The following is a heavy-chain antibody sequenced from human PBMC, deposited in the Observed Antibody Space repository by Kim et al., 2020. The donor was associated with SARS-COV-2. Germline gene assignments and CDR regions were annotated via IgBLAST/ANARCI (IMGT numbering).Heavy chain of an antibody. V-gene: IGHV3-7*03. J-gene: IGHJ4*02. CDR1: GFTFSSYW. D-gene: IGHD3-3*01. CDR2: IKQDGSEK. Sequence: GGSLRLSCAASGFTFSSYWMSWVRQAPGKGLEWVANIKQDGSEKYYVDSVKGRFTISRDNAKNSLYLQMNSLRAEDTAVYYCARESYDFWSGYYPPVARGWWYFDYWGQGTLVTVSS. CDR3: ARESYDFWSGYYPPVARGWWYFDY.